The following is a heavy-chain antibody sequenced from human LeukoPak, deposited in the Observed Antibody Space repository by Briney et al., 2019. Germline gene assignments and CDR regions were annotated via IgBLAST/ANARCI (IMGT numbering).Heavy chain of an antibody. Sequence: GGSLRLSCAASGFTFSSYWMNWARQAPGKGLEWVASINHDGNVNYYVDSVKGRFTISRDNAKNSLYLQMSNLRAEDTAVYFCARGGGLDVWGQGPRSPSP. J-gene: IGHJ6*02. CDR3: ARGGGLDV. D-gene: IGHD3-16*01. V-gene: IGHV3-7*03. CDR1: GFTFSSYW. CDR2: INHDGNVN.